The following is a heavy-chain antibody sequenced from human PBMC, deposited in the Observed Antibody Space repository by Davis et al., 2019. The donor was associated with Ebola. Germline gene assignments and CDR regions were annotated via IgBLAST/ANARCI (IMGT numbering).Heavy chain of an antibody. V-gene: IGHV3-23*01. D-gene: IGHD3-16*02. Sequence: GESLKISCAASGFTFSSYAMSWVRQAPGKGLEWVSTVSSSGTSTYYADSVKGRFTISRDNSKTSLYLQMNSLRAEDTAVYYCAKDRLAITFGGVIVILGDGMDVWGKGTTVTVSS. CDR2: VSSSGTST. J-gene: IGHJ6*04. CDR1: GFTFSSYA. CDR3: AKDRLAITFGGVIVILGDGMDV.